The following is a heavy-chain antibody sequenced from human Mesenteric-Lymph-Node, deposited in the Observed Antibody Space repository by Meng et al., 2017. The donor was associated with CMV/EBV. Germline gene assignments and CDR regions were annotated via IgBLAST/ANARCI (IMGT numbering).Heavy chain of an antibody. CDR2: IYYSGST. J-gene: IGHJ4*02. Sequence: SETLSLTCTVSGGSISSSSYYWGWIRQPPGKGLEWIGSIYYSGSTYYNPSLKSRVTISVDTSKNQFSLKLTSVTAADTAIYYCARDEPPYYWGQGALVTVSS. CDR1: GGSISSSSYY. CDR3: ARDEPPYY. V-gene: IGHV4-39*07. D-gene: IGHD1-14*01.